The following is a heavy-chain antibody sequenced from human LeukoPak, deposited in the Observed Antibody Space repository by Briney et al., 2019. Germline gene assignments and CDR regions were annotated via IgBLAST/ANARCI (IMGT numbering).Heavy chain of an antibody. CDR2: ISSSNSGI. D-gene: IGHD2-15*01. CDR3: ARHCSGGACYSDPHYYYHHMDV. CDR1: GFTFSSYN. J-gene: IGHJ6*03. V-gene: IGHV3-21*01. Sequence: GGSLRLSCAASGFTFSSYNMNWVRQAPGKGLEWVSSISSSNSGIYYADSVKGRFTISRDNAKNSLYLQMNSLRAEDTAVYYCARHCSGGACYSDPHYYYHHMDVWGKGTTVTVSS.